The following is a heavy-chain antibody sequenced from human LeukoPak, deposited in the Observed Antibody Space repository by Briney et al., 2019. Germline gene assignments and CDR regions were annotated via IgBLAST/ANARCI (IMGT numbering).Heavy chain of an antibody. CDR2: IYSGGST. CDR1: GFTFRYYG. V-gene: IGHV3-66*01. J-gene: IGHJ3*02. CDR3: ARDRYDSSGYYSFDAFDI. Sequence: GGSLRLSCAASGFTFRYYGMHWVRQAPGKGLEWVSVIYSGGSTYYAGSVKGRFTISRDNSKNTLYLQMNSLRAEDTAVYYCARDRYDSSGYYSFDAFDIWGQGTMVTVSS. D-gene: IGHD3-22*01.